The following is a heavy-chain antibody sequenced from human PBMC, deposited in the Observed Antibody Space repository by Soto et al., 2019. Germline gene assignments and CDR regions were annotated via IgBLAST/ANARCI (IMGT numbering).Heavy chain of an antibody. Sequence: QVQLQQSGPGLVKPSQTLSLTCAISGDSVSSNSAAWNWIRQSPSRGLEWLGRTYYRSQWYSDYAESVKSRITINPDTSMNRRSLHLKSVTPDDTAVYFCARDVRGFYYGLDVWGQGTTVTVSS. CDR3: ARDVRGFYYGLDV. CDR1: GDSVSSNSAA. J-gene: IGHJ6*02. D-gene: IGHD3-10*02. V-gene: IGHV6-1*01. CDR2: TYYRSQWYS.